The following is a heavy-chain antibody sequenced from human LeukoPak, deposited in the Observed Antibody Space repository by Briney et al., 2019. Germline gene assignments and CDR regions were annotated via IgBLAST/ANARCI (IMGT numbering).Heavy chain of an antibody. CDR2: IIPIFGTA. D-gene: IGHD2-2*01. J-gene: IGHJ5*02. V-gene: IGHV1-69*13. Sequence: SVKVSCKASGGTFSSYAISWVRQAPGQGLEWMGGIIPIFGTANYAQKFQGRVTITADESTSTAYMELSSLRSEDTAVYYCAREWGRREGRIVVVPAAPFDPWGQGTLATVSS. CDR1: GGTFSSYA. CDR3: AREWGRREGRIVVVPAAPFDP.